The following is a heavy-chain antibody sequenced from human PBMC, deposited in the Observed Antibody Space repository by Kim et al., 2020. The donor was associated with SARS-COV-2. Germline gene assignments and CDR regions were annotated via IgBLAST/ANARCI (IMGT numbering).Heavy chain of an antibody. CDR2: ISSSSSYI. CDR3: ARVLSYYYYYGMDV. CDR1: RFTFSSYS. V-gene: IGHV3-21*01. J-gene: IGHJ6*02. Sequence: GGSLRLSCAASRFTFSSYSMNWVRQAPGKGLEWVSSISSSSSYIYYADSVKGRFTISRDNAKNSLYLQMNSLRAEDTAVYYCARVLSYYYYYGMDVWGQGTTVTVSS.